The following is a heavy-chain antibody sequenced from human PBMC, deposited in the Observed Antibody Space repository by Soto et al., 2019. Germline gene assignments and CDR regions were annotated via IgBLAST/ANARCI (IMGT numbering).Heavy chain of an antibody. Sequence: EVQLVESGGGLVQPGASLRLSCAASGFTFSSFAITWVRQAPGKGLEWVSVISGSSGHTYYADSVQGRFTISRDNSKNSRYVHMDSRSAEDTAVYYCAKGPSEYIWGSYLPYCHYWRQGNLVTVSS. CDR1: GFTFSSFA. CDR2: ISGSSGHT. J-gene: IGHJ4*02. D-gene: IGHD3-16*02. V-gene: IGHV3-23*04. CDR3: AKGPSEYIWGSYLPYCHY.